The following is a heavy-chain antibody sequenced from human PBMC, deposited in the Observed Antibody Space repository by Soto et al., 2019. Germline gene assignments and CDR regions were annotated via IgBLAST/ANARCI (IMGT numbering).Heavy chain of an antibody. CDR1: GFTFSSYS. Sequence: GGSLRLSCAASGFTFSSYSINWVRQAPGKGLEWVSSIGSSSSYIYYADSVKGRFTISRDNAKNSLYLQMNSLRAEDTAVYYCARAYCSGGSCYPFDYWGQGT. D-gene: IGHD2-15*01. CDR3: ARAYCSGGSCYPFDY. J-gene: IGHJ4*02. V-gene: IGHV3-21*01. CDR2: IGSSSSYI.